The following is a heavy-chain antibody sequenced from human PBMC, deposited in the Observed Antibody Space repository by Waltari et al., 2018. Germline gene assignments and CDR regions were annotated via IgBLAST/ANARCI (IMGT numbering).Heavy chain of an antibody. J-gene: IGHJ4*02. D-gene: IGHD6-13*01. V-gene: IGHV1-8*02. CDR2: MNPNSGNT. CDR3: ARDTVAAAGTSGY. CDR1: GYTFTSYD. Sequence: QVQLVQSGAEVKKPGASVKVSCKASGYTFTSYDINWVRQATGQGLEWMGWMNPNSGNTGYAQKFQGRVTISVDTSKNQFSLKLSSVTAADTAVYYCARDTVAAAGTSGYWGQGTLVTVSS.